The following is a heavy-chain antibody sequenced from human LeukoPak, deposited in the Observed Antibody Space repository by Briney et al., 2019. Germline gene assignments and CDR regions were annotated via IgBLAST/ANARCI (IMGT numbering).Heavy chain of an antibody. CDR1: GFTFSSYA. J-gene: IGHJ6*03. Sequence: PGGSLRLSCAASGFTFSSYAMSWVRQAPGKGLEWVSAISGSGGSTYYADSVKGRFTISRDNSKNTLYLQMNSLRAEDTAVYYCARGSAYYYYYMDVWGKGTTVTVSS. CDR2: ISGSGGST. V-gene: IGHV3-23*01. CDR3: ARGSAYYYYYMDV.